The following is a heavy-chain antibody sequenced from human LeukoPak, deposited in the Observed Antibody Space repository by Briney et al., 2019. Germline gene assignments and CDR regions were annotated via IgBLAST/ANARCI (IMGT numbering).Heavy chain of an antibody. CDR3: AREQYDSMHWYFDL. D-gene: IGHD3-22*01. CDR1: GDIVSSNSAA. V-gene: IGHV6-1*01. J-gene: IGHJ2*01. CDR2: TYYRSKWYN. Sequence: SQTLALTYAISGDIVSSNSAAWNWIRQSPSRGLEWLGRTYYRSKWYNDYAVSVKSRITINPDTSKNQFSLQLNSVTPEDTAVYSCAREQYDSMHWYFDLWGRGTLVTVSS.